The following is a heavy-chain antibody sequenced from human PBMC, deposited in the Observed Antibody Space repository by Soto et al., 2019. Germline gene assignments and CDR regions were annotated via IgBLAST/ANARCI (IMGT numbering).Heavy chain of an antibody. V-gene: IGHV3-23*01. Sequence: GGSLRLSCAASGFIFENFGMIWVRQAPGKGLGCVSGISGNGGFTYYADSVKGRFIISRDNSKDTVDPQMNSLRADDTAVYYCVRDTKNAFDVWGQGTVVTVSS. CDR2: ISGNGGFT. CDR1: GFIFENFG. J-gene: IGHJ3*01. CDR3: VRDTKNAFDV.